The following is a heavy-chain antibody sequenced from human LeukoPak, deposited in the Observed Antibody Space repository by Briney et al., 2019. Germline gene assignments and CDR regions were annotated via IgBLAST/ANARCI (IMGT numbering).Heavy chain of an antibody. CDR3: AGAGIAVAGNAEYFQH. Sequence: GESLKISCQTSGFSFTTYWIGWVRQMPGKGLEWMGRIDPSDSYTNYSPSFQGHVTISADKSISTAYLQWSSLKASDTAMYYCAGAGIAVAGNAEYFQHWGQGTLVTVSS. D-gene: IGHD6-19*01. V-gene: IGHV5-10-1*01. CDR2: IDPSDSYT. CDR1: GFSFTTYW. J-gene: IGHJ1*01.